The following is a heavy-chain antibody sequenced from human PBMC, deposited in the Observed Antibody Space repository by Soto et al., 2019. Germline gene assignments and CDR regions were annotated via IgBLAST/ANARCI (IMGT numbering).Heavy chain of an antibody. D-gene: IGHD3-22*01. J-gene: IGHJ4*02. CDR2: IYHSGST. V-gene: IGHV4-4*02. CDR1: GGSISSSNW. Sequence: SETLSLTCAVSGGSISSSNWWSWVRQPPGKGLEWIGEIYHSGSTNYNPSLKSRVTISVDKSKNQFSLKLSSVTAADTAVYYCARTYHYDSSGYFYYFDYWGQGTLVTVSS. CDR3: ARTYHYDSSGYFYYFDY.